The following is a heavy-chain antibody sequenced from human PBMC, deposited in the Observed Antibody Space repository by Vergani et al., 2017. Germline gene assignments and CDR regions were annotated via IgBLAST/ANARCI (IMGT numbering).Heavy chain of an antibody. V-gene: IGHV4-4*03. CDR1: GDSISSNNC. CDR2: SFHTEDT. Sequence: QVQLQESGPGLVKPPVTLSLTCAVSGDSISSNNCWTWVRQPPGKGLEWVGESFHTEDTQYNPSLKSRVTVSVDESGNLFSLRLNSVTAADTAVYYCATIGYRRWGYYFDYWGQGILVTVSS. J-gene: IGHJ4*02. CDR3: ATIGYRRWGYYFDY. D-gene: IGHD2-2*02.